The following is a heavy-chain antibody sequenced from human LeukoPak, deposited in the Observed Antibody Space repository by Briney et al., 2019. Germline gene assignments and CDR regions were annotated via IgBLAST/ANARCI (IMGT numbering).Heavy chain of an antibody. Sequence: GASVKVFCKASGGTFSSYAVSWVRLTPGQGLEWLGGIIPVFGTTTYAQKFQAKVTMTADKSTNTDYLEISSLTSNDTAVYYCARCSPGDSSNFYAVLQYWGQGTQVTVST. CDR2: IIPVFGTT. V-gene: IGHV1-69*06. CDR3: ARCSPGDSSNFYAVLQY. CDR1: GGTFSSYA. D-gene: IGHD3-22*01. J-gene: IGHJ4*02.